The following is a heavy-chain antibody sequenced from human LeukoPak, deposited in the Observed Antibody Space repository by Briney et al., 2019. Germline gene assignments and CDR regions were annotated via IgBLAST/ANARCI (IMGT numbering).Heavy chain of an antibody. CDR2: ISSSSSTI. J-gene: IGHJ3*02. Sequence: PGGSLRLSCAASGFTFNSYGMHWVRQAPGKGLEWVSYISSSSSTIYHADSVKGRFTISRDNAKNSLYLQMNSLRDEDTAVYYCARDGAYYYDSSGYSGGGAFDIWGQGTMVTVSS. V-gene: IGHV3-48*02. CDR1: GFTFNSYG. D-gene: IGHD3-22*01. CDR3: ARDGAYYYDSSGYSGGGAFDI.